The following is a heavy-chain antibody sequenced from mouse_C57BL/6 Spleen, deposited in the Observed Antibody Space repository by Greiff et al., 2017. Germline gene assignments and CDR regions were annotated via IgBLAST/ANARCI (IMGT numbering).Heavy chain of an antibody. CDR3: ARGLTGTNAMDY. D-gene: IGHD4-1*01. V-gene: IGHV5-17*01. CDR2: ISSGSSTI. J-gene: IGHJ4*01. Sequence: DVQLVESGGGLVKPGGSLKLSCAASGFTFSDYGMHWVRQAPEKGLEWVAYISSGSSTIYYADTVKGRFTISRDNAKNTLFLQLTSLRSEDTAMYYCARGLTGTNAMDYWGQGTSVTVSS. CDR1: GFTFSDYG.